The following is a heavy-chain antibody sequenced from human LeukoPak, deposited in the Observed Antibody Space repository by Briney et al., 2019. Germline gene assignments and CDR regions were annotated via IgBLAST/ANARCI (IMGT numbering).Heavy chain of an antibody. Sequence: SETLSLTCTVSGYSISSGYYWGWIRQPPGKGLEWIGSIYHSGSTYYNPSLKSRVTISVDTSKNQFSLKLSSVTAADTAVYYCARESVYCSGGSCYRLFDYWGQGTLVSVSS. V-gene: IGHV4-38-2*02. CDR1: GYSISSGYY. CDR2: IYHSGST. D-gene: IGHD2-15*01. CDR3: ARESVYCSGGSCYRLFDY. J-gene: IGHJ4*02.